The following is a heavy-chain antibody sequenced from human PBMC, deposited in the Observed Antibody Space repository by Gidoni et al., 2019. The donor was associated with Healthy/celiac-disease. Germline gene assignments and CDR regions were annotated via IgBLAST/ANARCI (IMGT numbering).Heavy chain of an antibody. CDR3: ATVDSSGRALDY. J-gene: IGHJ4*02. CDR1: GYTLTESS. D-gene: IGHD3-22*01. CDR2: IDPEDGET. V-gene: IGHV1-24*01. Sequence: SRKVTGYTLTESSMHWVRQAPGKGLEWMGGIDPEDGETIYAQKFQGRVTMTEDTSTTTAYMELSRLRSEDTAVYYCATVDSSGRALDYWGQGTLVTVSS.